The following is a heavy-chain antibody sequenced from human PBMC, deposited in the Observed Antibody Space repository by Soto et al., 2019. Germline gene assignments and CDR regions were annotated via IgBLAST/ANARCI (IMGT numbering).Heavy chain of an antibody. D-gene: IGHD3-9*01. CDR1: GFTFSSYA. V-gene: IGHV3-23*01. CDR2: ISGSGGST. CDR3: ARHRVVPPGYLRESFDY. J-gene: IGHJ4*02. Sequence: EVQLLESGGGLVQPGGSLRLSCAASGFTFSSYAMSWVRQAPGKGLEWVSAISGSGGSTYYADSVKGRFTISRDNSKNTMSLQLNSLRAEDTAVYYCARHRVVPPGYLRESFDYWGQGTLVTVSS.